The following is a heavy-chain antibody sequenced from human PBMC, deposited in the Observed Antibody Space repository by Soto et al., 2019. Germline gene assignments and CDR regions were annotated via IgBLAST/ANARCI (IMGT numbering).Heavy chain of an antibody. CDR2: ISSSSRHT. J-gene: IGHJ6*02. V-gene: IGHV3-11*06. CDR3: AKGIVVLSPAADDITSYYNAMDV. D-gene: IGHD3-9*01. Sequence: QVQLVESGGGLVKPGGSLRLSCAASGFNFRDYYMTWIRQAPGKGLEWLAYISSSSRHTNYADSVKGRFTISRDNAKNSLYLQMNSLRAEDTALYNCAKGIVVLSPAADDITSYYNAMDVWGQGTTATVSS. CDR1: GFNFRDYY.